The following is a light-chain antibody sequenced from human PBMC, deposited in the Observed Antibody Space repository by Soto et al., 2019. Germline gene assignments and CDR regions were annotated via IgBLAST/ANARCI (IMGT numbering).Light chain of an antibody. J-gene: IGLJ1*01. CDR2: EVT. V-gene: IGLV2-14*01. CDR3: SSFTSTSTRL. Sequence: QSALTQPASVSGSTVQSITISCTGTSSDIGSYDYVSWYQQNTGKAPNLIIYEVTDRPSGVSNRFSGSRSGNTASLTISGLHAEDEADYYCSSFTSTSTRLFGSGTKVTV. CDR1: SSDIGSYDY.